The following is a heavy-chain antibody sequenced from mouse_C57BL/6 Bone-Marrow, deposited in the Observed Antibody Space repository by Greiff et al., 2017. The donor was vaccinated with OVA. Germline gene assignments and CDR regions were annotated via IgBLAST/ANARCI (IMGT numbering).Heavy chain of an antibody. CDR1: GFSLTSYG. D-gene: IGHD4-1*01. CDR3: ARNWDVDAIDY. CDR2: IWSGGST. J-gene: IGHJ4*01. Sequence: VKLVESGPGLVQPSQSLSITCTVSGFSLTSYGVHWVRQSPGQGLEWLGVIWSGGSTDYTAAFISRLSISKDNSKSQVFYKMNSLQADDTAIYYCARNWDVDAIDYWGQGTSVTVSS. V-gene: IGHV2-2*01.